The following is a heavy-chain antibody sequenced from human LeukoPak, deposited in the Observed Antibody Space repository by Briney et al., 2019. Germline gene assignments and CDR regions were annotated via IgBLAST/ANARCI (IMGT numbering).Heavy chain of an antibody. CDR2: ICSSSSYI. CDR3: ARDPLSGSYGEYYYYMDV. V-gene: IGHV3-21*01. CDR1: GFTFSSYS. D-gene: IGHD1-26*01. J-gene: IGHJ6*03. Sequence: GGSLRLSCAASGFTFSSYSMNWVRQTPGKGLEWVSSICSSSSYIYYADSVKGRFTISRDNAKNSLYLQMNGLRAEDAAVYYCARDPLSGSYGEYYYYMDVWGKGTTVTVSS.